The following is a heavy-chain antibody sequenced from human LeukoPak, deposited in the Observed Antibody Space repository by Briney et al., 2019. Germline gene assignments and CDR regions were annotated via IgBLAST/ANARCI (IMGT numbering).Heavy chain of an antibody. CDR3: ARHSRYDFWSGYYGNAFDI. J-gene: IGHJ3*02. D-gene: IGHD3-3*01. V-gene: IGHV4-39*01. CDR1: GGSISSSSYY. Sequence: SETLSLTCTVSGGSISSSSYYWGWIHQPPGKGLEWIGSIYYSGSTYYNPSLKSRVTISVDTSKNQFSLKLSSVTAADTAVYYCARHSRYDFWSGYYGNAFDIWGQGTMVTVSS. CDR2: IYYSGST.